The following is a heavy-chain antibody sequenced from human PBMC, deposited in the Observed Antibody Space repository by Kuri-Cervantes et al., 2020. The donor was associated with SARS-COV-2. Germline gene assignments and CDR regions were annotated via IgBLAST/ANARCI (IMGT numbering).Heavy chain of an antibody. CDR1: GGTFSSYA. CDR3: ARATPSGPTTPGI. CDR2: IIPILGIA. Sequence: SVKVSCKASGGTFSSYAISWVRQAPGQGLEWMGRIIPILGIANYAQKFQGRVTITADKSTSTAYMGLSSLRSEDTAVYYCARATPSGPTTPGIWGQGTMVTVSS. D-gene: IGHD3-10*01. J-gene: IGHJ3*02. V-gene: IGHV1-69*04.